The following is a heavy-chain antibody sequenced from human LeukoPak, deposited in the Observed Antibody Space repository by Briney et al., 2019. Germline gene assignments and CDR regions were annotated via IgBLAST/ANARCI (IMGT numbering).Heavy chain of an antibody. CDR1: GGSFSNYY. J-gene: IGHJ4*02. CDR3: AREVRANDFWSGYSRGSIFDY. D-gene: IGHD3-3*01. V-gene: IGHV4-34*01. CDR2: INHSGNT. Sequence: SETLSLTCAVYGGSFSNYYWTWIRQSPGKGLKWIGEINHSGNTNDNPSLKSRVTISLDTSKNQFSLKLISVTAADTAVYYCAREVRANDFWSGYSRGSIFDYWGQGTPVTVSS.